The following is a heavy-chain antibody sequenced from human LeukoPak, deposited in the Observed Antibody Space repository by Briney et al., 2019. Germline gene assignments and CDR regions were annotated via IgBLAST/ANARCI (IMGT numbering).Heavy chain of an antibody. CDR1: GFTFSNYV. Sequence: GGSLRLSCAASGFTFSNYVMAWVRQAPGKGLEWVSAISGSGGRGYTYYADSAKGRFTISRDNAKNTMYLQMNSLSAEDTAVYYCAASQEWELLIYYMDVWGKGTTVTVSS. V-gene: IGHV3-23*01. D-gene: IGHD1-26*01. CDR3: AASQEWELLIYYMDV. CDR2: ISGSGGRGYT. J-gene: IGHJ6*03.